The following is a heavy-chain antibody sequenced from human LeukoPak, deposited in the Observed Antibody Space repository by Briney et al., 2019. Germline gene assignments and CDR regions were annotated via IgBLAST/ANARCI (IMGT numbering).Heavy chain of an antibody. CDR3: ARGSWSAY. D-gene: IGHD6-13*01. Sequence: SETLSLTCAVYGGSFSGYYWSWIRQPPGKGLEWIGEINHSGSTNYNPSLKSRVTISVDTSKNQFSLKLSSVTAADTAVYYCARGSWSAYWGQGTLVTVSS. CDR2: INHSGST. J-gene: IGHJ4*02. V-gene: IGHV4-34*01. CDR1: GGSFSGYY.